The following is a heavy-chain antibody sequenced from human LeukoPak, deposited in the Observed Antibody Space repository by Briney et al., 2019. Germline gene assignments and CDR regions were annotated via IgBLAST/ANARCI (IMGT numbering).Heavy chain of an antibody. D-gene: IGHD2-2*01. Sequence: GSLRLSCAASGFTVSSNYMSWVCQAPGKGLEWVSVIYSGGTTYYADSVKGRFTISRDNSKNTLYLQMNSLRAEDTAVYYCARVVRVPVACFDYWGQGTLVTVSS. CDR3: ARVVRVPVACFDY. CDR1: GFTVSSNY. J-gene: IGHJ4*02. CDR2: IYSGGTT. V-gene: IGHV3-66*01.